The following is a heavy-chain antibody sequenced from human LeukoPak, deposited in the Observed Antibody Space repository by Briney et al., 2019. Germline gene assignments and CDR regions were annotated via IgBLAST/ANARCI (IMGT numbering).Heavy chain of an antibody. V-gene: IGHV1-69*04. CDR3: ARDAWELLSVNAFDI. CDR2: IIPILDIA. Sequence: ASVKVSCKASGGTFSRSAIGWVRQAPGQGLEWMGKIIPILDIANYAQKFQGRVTITADKSTSTAYMELSSLRSEDTAVYYCARDAWELLSVNAFDIWGQGTMVTVSS. D-gene: IGHD2/OR15-2a*01. CDR1: GGTFSRSA. J-gene: IGHJ3*02.